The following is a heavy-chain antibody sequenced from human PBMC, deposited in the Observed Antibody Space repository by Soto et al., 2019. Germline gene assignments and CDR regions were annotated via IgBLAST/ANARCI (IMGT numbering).Heavy chain of an antibody. CDR2: IKQDGSEK. CDR3: ARDCAPFRTSVYGGYNWFDP. D-gene: IGHD5-12*01. J-gene: IGHJ5*02. CDR1: GFTFSSYW. Sequence: EVQLVESGGGLVQPGGSLRLSCAASGFTFSSYWMSWVRQAPGKGLEWVANIKQDGSEKYYVDSVKGRFTISRDNAKNSLYLQMISLRAEDTAVYYCARDCAPFRTSVYGGYNWFDPWGQGTLVTVSS. V-gene: IGHV3-7*03.